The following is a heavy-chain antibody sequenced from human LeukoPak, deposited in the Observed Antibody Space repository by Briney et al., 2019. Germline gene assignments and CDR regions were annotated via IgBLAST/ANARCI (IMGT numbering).Heavy chain of an antibody. CDR2: IYYSGST. Sequence: SETLSLTCTVSGGSISSSSYYWGWIRQPPGKGLEWIGSIYYSGSTYYNPSLKSRVTISVDTSKNQFSLRLSSVTAADTAVYYCATLGFSSGYYYYFDHWGQGTLVTVSS. D-gene: IGHD3-22*01. CDR1: GGSISSSSYY. CDR3: ATLGFSSGYYYYFDH. J-gene: IGHJ4*02. V-gene: IGHV4-39*07.